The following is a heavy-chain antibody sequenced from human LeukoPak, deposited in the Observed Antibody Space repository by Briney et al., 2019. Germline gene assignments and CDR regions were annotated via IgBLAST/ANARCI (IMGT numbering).Heavy chain of an antibody. CDR3: ARGVTFQLVINPYYFDY. Sequence: ASVKVSCKASGYTFTSYGISWVRQAPGQGLEWMGWISAYNGNTNYAQKLQGRVTMTTDTSTSTAYMELRSLRSDDTAVYYCARGVTFQLVINPYYFDYWGQGTLVTVSS. CDR2: ISAYNGNT. V-gene: IGHV1-18*01. D-gene: IGHD1-1*01. CDR1: GYTFTSYG. J-gene: IGHJ4*02.